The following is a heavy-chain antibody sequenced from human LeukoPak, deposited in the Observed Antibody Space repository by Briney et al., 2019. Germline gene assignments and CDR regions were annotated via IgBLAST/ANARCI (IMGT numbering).Heavy chain of an antibody. CDR2: IGTAGDT. CDR3: AKDGGYCSGGSCYSNFDY. J-gene: IGHJ4*02. D-gene: IGHD2-15*01. Sequence: GGSLRLSCAASGFTFSSYDMHWVRQATGKGLEWVSAIGTAGDTYYPGSVKGRFTISRENAKNSLYLQMNSLRAEDTAVYYCAKDGGYCSGGSCYSNFDYWGQGTLVTVSS. CDR1: GFTFSSYD. V-gene: IGHV3-13*01.